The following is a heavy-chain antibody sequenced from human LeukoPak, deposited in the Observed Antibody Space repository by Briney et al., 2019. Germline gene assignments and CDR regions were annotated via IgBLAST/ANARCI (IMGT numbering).Heavy chain of an antibody. J-gene: IGHJ4*02. D-gene: IGHD3-10*01. CDR2: IYYDGNNK. Sequence: TGGSLRLSCAASGFSFNNYGMHWVRQAPGKGLEWMAIIYYDGNNKYYADSVKGRFTISRDNSKNTLYLLMHSLRVEGTAVYYCARGTYTSGSYPTYSDYWGQGTLVTVSS. CDR3: ARGTYTSGSYPTYSDY. CDR1: GFSFNNYG. V-gene: IGHV3-33*01.